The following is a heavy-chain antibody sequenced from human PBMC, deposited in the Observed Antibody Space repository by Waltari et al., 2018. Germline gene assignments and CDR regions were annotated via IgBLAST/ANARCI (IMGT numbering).Heavy chain of an antibody. Sequence: QVQLVQSGAEVKKPGSSVKVSCKAPGGLFSSYAIRWVRQAPGQVLEWMGGIIPIFGTANYAQKFQGRFTITADESTSTAYMELSSLRSEDTAVYYCARGNNWNYFGYFDYWGQGTLVTVSS. D-gene: IGHD1-7*01. CDR3: ARGNNWNYFGYFDY. CDR2: IIPIFGTA. CDR1: GGLFSSYA. J-gene: IGHJ4*02. V-gene: IGHV1-69*12.